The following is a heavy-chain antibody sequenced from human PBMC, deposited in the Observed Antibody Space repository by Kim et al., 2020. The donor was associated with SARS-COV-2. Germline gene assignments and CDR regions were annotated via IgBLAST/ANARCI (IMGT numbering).Heavy chain of an antibody. CDR2: IDADKGNT. Sequence: ASVKVSCKASGYTFTSYAFHWVRQAPGQGLEWMGWIDADKGNTKYSQNFQGRVTITRDTSAGTAYMELSSLRSEDTAVYYCARNEDYWGQGTLVTVSS. CDR3: ARNEDY. J-gene: IGHJ4*02. CDR1: GYTFTSYA. V-gene: IGHV1-3*01.